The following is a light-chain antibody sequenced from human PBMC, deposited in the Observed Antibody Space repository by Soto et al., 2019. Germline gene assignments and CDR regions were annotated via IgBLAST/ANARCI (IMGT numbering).Light chain of an antibody. CDR3: QQRCNWT. CDR2: DAY. CDR1: QHFWRL. Sequence: ELVLTQSPATLTLSPGERATLSFKASQHFWRLLAWYQLTPGQHARLLISDAYTRATGIPARFSGSGSGTDFTLTIRRLNPEDFAVSYCQQRCNWTFGQGTKVDIK. J-gene: IGKJ1*01. V-gene: IGKV3-11*01.